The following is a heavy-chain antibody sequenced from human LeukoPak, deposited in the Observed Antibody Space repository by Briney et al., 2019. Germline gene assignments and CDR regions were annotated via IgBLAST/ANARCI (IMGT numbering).Heavy chain of an antibody. Sequence: SETLSLTCAVSGYSITSGYYWGWIRQPPGKGLEWIGSIYHSGSTYYNPSLKTRVTISVDTSKNQFSLKLSSVTAADTAVYYCARLYLRDHCSSTSCYGLYSDYWGQGTLVTVSS. D-gene: IGHD2-2*01. CDR1: GYSITSGYY. CDR3: ARLYLRDHCSSTSCYGLYSDY. J-gene: IGHJ4*02. CDR2: IYHSGST. V-gene: IGHV4-38-2*01.